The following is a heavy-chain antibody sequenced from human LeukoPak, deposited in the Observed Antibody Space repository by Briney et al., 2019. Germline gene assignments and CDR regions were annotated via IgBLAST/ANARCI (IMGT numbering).Heavy chain of an antibody. CDR2: INPNSGGT. CDR3: ARDHFTMVRGVLILMDV. J-gene: IGHJ6*04. D-gene: IGHD3-10*01. CDR1: GYTFTGYY. Sequence: ASVKVSCKASGYTFTGYYMHWVRQAPGQGLEWMGWINPNSGGTNYAQKFQGRVTMTRDTSISTAYMELSRLRSDDTAVYYCARDHFTMVRGVLILMDVWGKGTTVTVSS. V-gene: IGHV1-2*02.